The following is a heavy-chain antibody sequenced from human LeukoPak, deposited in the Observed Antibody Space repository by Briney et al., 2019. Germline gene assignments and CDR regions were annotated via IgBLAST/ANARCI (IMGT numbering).Heavy chain of an antibody. D-gene: IGHD3-22*01. CDR2: IYYSGST. J-gene: IGHJ2*01. CDR1: GGSISSSSYY. Sequence: PSETLSLTCTVSGGSISSSSYYWGWIRQPPGKGLDWIGSIYYSGSTYYNPSLKSRVTIFVDTSKNQFSLKLSSVTAADTAVYYCARVPYYYETSGYGYWYFDLWGRGTLVTVSS. V-gene: IGHV4-39*01. CDR3: ARVPYYYETSGYGYWYFDL.